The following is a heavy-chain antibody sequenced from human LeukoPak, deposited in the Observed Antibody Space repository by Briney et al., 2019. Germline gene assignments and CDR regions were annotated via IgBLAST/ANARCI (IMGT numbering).Heavy chain of an antibody. CDR2: IDTAGDT. D-gene: IGHD6-13*01. J-gene: IGHJ4*02. CDR1: GFTFSSYD. Sequence: GGSLSLSCAASGFTFSSYDMHWVRQAAGKGLEWVSAIDTAGDTYYPGPVKSRFTISRENAKNSSYLQMNSLRAGDTAVYYCARTSFGISWTEFDYWGQGTLVTVSS. CDR3: ARTSFGISWTEFDY. V-gene: IGHV3-13*01.